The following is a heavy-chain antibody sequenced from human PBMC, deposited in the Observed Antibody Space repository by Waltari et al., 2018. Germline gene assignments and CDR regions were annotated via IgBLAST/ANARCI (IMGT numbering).Heavy chain of an antibody. D-gene: IGHD6-6*01. CDR2: ISHSGST. J-gene: IGHJ3*02. CDR1: GYSISSGYY. CDR3: ARPFIAARPVEAFDI. V-gene: IGHV4-38-2*01. Sequence: QVQLQESGPGLVKPSETLSLTCAVSGYSISSGYYWGWIRQPPGKGLEWIGSISHSGSTYYNPSLKSRVTISVDTSKNQFSLKLSSVTAADTAVYYCARPFIAARPVEAFDIWGQGTMVTVSS.